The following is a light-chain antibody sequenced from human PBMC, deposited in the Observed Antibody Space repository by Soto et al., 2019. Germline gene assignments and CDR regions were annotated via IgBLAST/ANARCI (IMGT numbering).Light chain of an antibody. V-gene: IGKV2-24*01. CDR3: LQLTQFPYT. CDR2: KIS. J-gene: IGKJ2*01. CDR1: QSLLHRDGNTY. Sequence: DIVMTQTPLSSPVTLGQPAAISCTSSQSLLHRDGNTYLSWLQQRPGQPPRLLLYKISNRFSGVPDRFSGSAAGTDFTLRISRVEDEDVGIYYCLQLTQFPYTFGQGTKLEIK.